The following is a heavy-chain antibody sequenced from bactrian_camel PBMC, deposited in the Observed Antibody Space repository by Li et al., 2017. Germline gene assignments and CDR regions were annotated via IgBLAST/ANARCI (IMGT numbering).Heavy chain of an antibody. CDR3: ATVLQGTLCRWENFGY. CDR1: RDIIGRYR. V-gene: IGHV3S9*01. D-gene: IGHD1*01. Sequence: HVQLVESGGASVQAGGSLRLSCVASRDIIGRYRMAWFRQIPDKEREGVAGIESDGSTSLADSVKGRFTVSQDSAKNTVTLQMNSLKPEDTAVYSCATVLQGTLCRWENFGYWGQGTQVTVS. J-gene: IGHJ6*01. CDR2: IESDGST.